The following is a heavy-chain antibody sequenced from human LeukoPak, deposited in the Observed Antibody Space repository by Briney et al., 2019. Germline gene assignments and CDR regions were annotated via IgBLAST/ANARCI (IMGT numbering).Heavy chain of an antibody. CDR3: ARGNNGNFGY. CDR2: ISSDNIYI. CDR1: GFTFSSYA. V-gene: IGHV3-21*01. Sequence: PGGSLRLSCAASGFTFSSYAMSWVRQAPGKGLEWVSSISSDNIYIYYSDSVKGRFTISRDNAKSSLYLQMNSLRAEDTAVYYCARGNNGNFGYWGQGTLVTVSS. J-gene: IGHJ4*02. D-gene: IGHD1-26*01.